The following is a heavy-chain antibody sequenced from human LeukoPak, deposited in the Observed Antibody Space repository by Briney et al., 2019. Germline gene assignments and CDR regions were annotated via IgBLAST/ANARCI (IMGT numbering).Heavy chain of an antibody. D-gene: IGHD2/OR15-2a*01. Sequence: ASVKVSCKASGGTFSSYAISWVRQAPGQGLEWMGGIIPIFGTANYAQKFQGRVTITADKSTSTAYMELSSLRSEDTAVYYCARGSSQNIVEYYFDYWGQGTLVTVSS. CDR1: GGTFSSYA. J-gene: IGHJ4*02. CDR3: ARGSSQNIVEYYFDY. CDR2: IIPIFGTA. V-gene: IGHV1-69*06.